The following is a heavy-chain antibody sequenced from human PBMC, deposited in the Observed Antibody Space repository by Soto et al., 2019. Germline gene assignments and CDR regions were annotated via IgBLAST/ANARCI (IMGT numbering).Heavy chain of an antibody. CDR2: INPASGHT. V-gene: IGHV1-3*01. J-gene: IGHJ6*02. D-gene: IGHD1-26*01. CDR1: GYTFTTYA. CDR3: GRSVVGATGEILYNAMDV. Sequence: QVPLVQSGAEVKKPGASVKVSCKASGYTFTTYALHWVRQAPGQRPEWMGWINPASGHTKYSKKFQDRVTIIRDTSASTGYMELSSLRSEDTAVYYCGRSVVGATGEILYNAMDVWGQGTTVTVSS.